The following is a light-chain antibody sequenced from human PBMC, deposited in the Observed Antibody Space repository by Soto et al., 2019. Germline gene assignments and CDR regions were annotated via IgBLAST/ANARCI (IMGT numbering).Light chain of an antibody. CDR2: EVS. CDR3: ISYTSSSTSYV. J-gene: IGLJ1*01. V-gene: IGLV2-14*01. Sequence: QSALTQPSSVSGSPGPSITISCTGTSSDVGGYNYVAWYQQHPGKVPRLMIYEVSNRPSGVSNRFSGSKSGSTASLTISGLQAEDEADYYCISYTSSSTSYVFGTGTKVTVL. CDR1: SSDVGGYNY.